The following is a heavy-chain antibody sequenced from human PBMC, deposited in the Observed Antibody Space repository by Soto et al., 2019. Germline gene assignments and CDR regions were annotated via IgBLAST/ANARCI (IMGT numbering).Heavy chain of an antibody. J-gene: IGHJ4*02. Sequence: PSETLSLTCTVSGGSISSSSYYWGWIRQPPGKGLEWIGSIYYSGSTYYNPSLKSRVTISVDTSKNQFSLKLSSVTAEDTAVYYCARVSGYYSLDYWGQGTLVTVSS. CDR2: IYYSGST. CDR1: GGSISSSSYY. D-gene: IGHD3-3*01. CDR3: ARVSGYYSLDY. V-gene: IGHV4-39*01.